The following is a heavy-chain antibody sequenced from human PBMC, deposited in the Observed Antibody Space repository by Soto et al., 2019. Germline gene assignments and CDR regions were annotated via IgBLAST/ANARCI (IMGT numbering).Heavy chain of an antibody. CDR2: IYYSGST. CDR3: AREGGWGAFDI. J-gene: IGHJ3*02. D-gene: IGHD3-16*01. V-gene: IGHV4-61*01. Sequence: SETLSLTCTVSGGSVSSGSYYWSWIRQPPGKVLEWIGYIYYSGSTNYNPSPKIRGTISLDTSKNQFSLKLSSGTAADTAVYYCAREGGWGAFDIWGQGTMVTVSS. CDR1: GGSVSSGSYY.